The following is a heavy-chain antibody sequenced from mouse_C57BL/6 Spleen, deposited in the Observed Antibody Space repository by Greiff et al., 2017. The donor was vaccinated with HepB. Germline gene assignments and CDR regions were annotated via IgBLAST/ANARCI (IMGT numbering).Heavy chain of an antibody. D-gene: IGHD2-4*01. Sequence: EVQLQQSGPELVKPGASVKISCKASGYTFTDYYMNWVKQSHGKSLEWIGDINPNNGGTSYNQKFKGKATLTVDKYSSTAYMELRSLTSEDSAVYYCALRRRYYDYDGGYFDVWGTGTTVTVSS. CDR3: ALRRRYYDYDGGYFDV. CDR1: GYTFTDYY. CDR2: INPNNGGT. J-gene: IGHJ1*03. V-gene: IGHV1-26*01.